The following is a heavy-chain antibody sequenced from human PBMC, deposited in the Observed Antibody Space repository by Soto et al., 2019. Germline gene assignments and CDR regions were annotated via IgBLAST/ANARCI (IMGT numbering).Heavy chain of an antibody. J-gene: IGHJ3*02. V-gene: IGHV4-59*01. CDR1: GGSISSYY. D-gene: IGHD3-22*01. CDR2: IYYGGST. CDR3: ARARSGYPYAFDI. Sequence: SETLSLTCTVSGGSISSYYWSWIRQPPGKGLEWIGYIYYGGSTNYNPSLKSRVTISVDTSKNQFSLKLSSVTAADTAVYYCARARSGYPYAFDIWGQGTMVTVSS.